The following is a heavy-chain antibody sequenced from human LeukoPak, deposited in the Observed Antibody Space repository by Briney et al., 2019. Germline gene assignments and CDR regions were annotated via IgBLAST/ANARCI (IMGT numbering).Heavy chain of an antibody. J-gene: IGHJ4*02. D-gene: IGHD1-26*01. CDR2: IWYDGSNK. CDR1: GFTFSSYG. V-gene: IGHV3-33*01. Sequence: GGSLRLSCAASGFTFSSYGMHWVRQAPGKGLEWVAVIWYDGSNKYYADSVKGRFTISRDNSKNTLYLQMNSLRAEDTAVYYCARDLYGAVGEASYFDYWGQGTLVTVSP. CDR3: ARDLYGAVGEASYFDY.